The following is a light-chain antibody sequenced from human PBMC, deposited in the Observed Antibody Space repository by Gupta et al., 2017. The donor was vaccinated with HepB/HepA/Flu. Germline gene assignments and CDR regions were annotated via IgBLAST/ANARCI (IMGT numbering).Light chain of an antibody. V-gene: IGKV1-5*03. CDR3: QQYRAVPT. Sequence: DIQMTQSPSALSVYVGDTVTITCRASQNIDTYLAWYHQKPGKAPKLLIHWASYLQSGVSSRFSGSGSGTEFILTISSLRTDDLGTYYCQQYRAVPTFGGGTRVEI. J-gene: IGKJ4*01. CDR2: WAS. CDR1: QNIDTY.